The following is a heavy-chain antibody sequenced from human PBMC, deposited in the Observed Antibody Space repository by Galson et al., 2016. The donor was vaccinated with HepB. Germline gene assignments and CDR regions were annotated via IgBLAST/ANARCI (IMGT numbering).Heavy chain of an antibody. V-gene: IGHV5-51*01. CDR1: GYRFTSYW. Sequence: QSGAEVKKPGESLKISCKGSGYRFTSYWIGWVRQMPGKGLEWMGNIYPGDSHTRYSPSFQGQVTISVDKSISTAYLHWSSLEASDTAMYYCARRLIADFQDAFDIWGQGTMVTVSS. D-gene: IGHD3-16*02. CDR2: IYPGDSHT. J-gene: IGHJ3*02. CDR3: ARRLIADFQDAFDI.